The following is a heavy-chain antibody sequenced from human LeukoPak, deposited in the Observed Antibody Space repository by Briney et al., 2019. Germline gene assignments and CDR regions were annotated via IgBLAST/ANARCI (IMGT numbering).Heavy chain of an antibody. CDR2: IIPIFGTA. V-gene: IGHV1-69*13. D-gene: IGHD2-2*01. CDR1: GGTFSSYA. Sequence: ASVKVSCKASGGTFSSYAISWVRQAPGQGLEWMGGIIPIFGTANYAQKFQGRVTITADESTSTAYMELSSLRSEDTAVYYCARVIGYCSSTSCPNWFDPWGQGTLVTVSS. CDR3: ARVIGYCSSTSCPNWFDP. J-gene: IGHJ5*02.